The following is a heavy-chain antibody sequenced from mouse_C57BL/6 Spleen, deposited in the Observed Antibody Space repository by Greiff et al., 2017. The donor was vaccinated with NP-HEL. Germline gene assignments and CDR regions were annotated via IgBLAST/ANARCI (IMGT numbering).Heavy chain of an antibody. J-gene: IGHJ3*01. Sequence: EVKLVESGAELVKPGASVKLSCTASGFNIKDYYMHWVKQRTEQGLEWIGRIDPEDGETKYAPKFQGKATITADTSSNTAYLQLSSLTSEETAVYYCARNWDRAWFAYWGQGTLVTVSA. D-gene: IGHD4-1*01. V-gene: IGHV14-2*01. CDR1: GFNIKDYY. CDR2: IDPEDGET. CDR3: ARNWDRAWFAY.